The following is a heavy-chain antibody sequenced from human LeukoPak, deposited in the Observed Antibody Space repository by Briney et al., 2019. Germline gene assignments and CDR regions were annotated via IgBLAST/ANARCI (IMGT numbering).Heavy chain of an antibody. CDR3: AREKIAATGTNWFDP. J-gene: IGHJ5*02. D-gene: IGHD6-13*01. V-gene: IGHV3-30*04. CDR1: GFTFSSYA. Sequence: TGGSLRLSCAASGFTFSSYAMHWVRQAPGKGLEWVAVISYDGSNKYYADSVKGRFTISRDNSKNTLYLQMNSLRAEDTAVYYCAREKIAATGTNWFDPWGQGTPVTVSS. CDR2: ISYDGSNK.